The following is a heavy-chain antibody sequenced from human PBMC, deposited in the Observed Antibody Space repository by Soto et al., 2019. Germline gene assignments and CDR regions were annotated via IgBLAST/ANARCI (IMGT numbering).Heavy chain of an antibody. D-gene: IGHD3-22*01. V-gene: IGHV2-26*01. CDR3: ARSRTYYYDSSGYLDY. Sequence: ESGPTLVNPTETLTLTCTVSGFSLSNARMGVSWIRQPPGKALEWLAHIFSNDEKSYSTSLKSRLTISKDTSKSQVVLTMTNMDPVDTATYYCARSRTYYYDSSGYLDYWGQGTLVTVSS. CDR1: GFSLSNARMG. CDR2: IFSNDEK. J-gene: IGHJ4*02.